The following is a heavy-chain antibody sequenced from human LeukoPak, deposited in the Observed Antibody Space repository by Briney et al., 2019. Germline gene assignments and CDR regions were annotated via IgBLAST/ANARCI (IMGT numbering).Heavy chain of an antibody. V-gene: IGHV1-2*02. D-gene: IGHD3-3*01. Sequence: ASVKVSCKASGYTFTGYYMYWVRQAPGQGLEWMGWINPNSGGTNYAQKFQGRVTMTRDTSISTAYMELSRLRSDDTAVYYCARERPAFLEWFKYYYYYMDVWGKGTTVTVSS. CDR3: ARERPAFLEWFKYYYYYMDV. J-gene: IGHJ6*03. CDR2: INPNSGGT. CDR1: GYTFTGYY.